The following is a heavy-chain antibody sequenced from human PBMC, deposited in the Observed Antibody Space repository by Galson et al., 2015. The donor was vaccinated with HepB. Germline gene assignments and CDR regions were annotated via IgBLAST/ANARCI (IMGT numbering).Heavy chain of an antibody. CDR1: GGSISSGGYY. CDR3: ARGFPDDILTGSADYFDY. CDR2: IYYSGST. Sequence: TLSLTCAVSGGSISSGGYYWSWIRQHPGKGLEWIGYIYYSGSTYYNPSLKSRVTISVDTSKNQFSLKLSSVTAADTAVYYCARGFPDDILTGSADYFDYWGQGTLVTVSS. V-gene: IGHV4-31*11. D-gene: IGHD3-9*01. J-gene: IGHJ4*02.